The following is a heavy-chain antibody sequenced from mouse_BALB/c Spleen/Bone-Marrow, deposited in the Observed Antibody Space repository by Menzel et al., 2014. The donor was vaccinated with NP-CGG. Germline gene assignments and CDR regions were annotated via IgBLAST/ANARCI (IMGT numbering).Heavy chain of an antibody. CDR3: APIYDGYYVAWFAY. V-gene: IGHV14-1*02. Sequence: EVKLMESGAELVRPGALVKLSCKASGFNIKDYYMHWVKQRPEQGLEWIGWIDPENGNTIYDPKFQGKASITADTSSNTAHLQFNSLTFEDTAVYYCAPIYDGYYVAWFAYWGQGTLVTVSA. CDR1: GFNIKDYY. CDR2: IDPENGNT. D-gene: IGHD2-3*01. J-gene: IGHJ3*01.